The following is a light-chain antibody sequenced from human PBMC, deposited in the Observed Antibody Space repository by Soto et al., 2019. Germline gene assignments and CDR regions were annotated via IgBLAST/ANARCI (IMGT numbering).Light chain of an antibody. CDR3: QQYNYWPPRT. J-gene: IGKJ1*01. CDR2: GAT. CDR1: QSVSSSY. Sequence: DIVLTQSPDSLSLSPGERATLSCRAIQSVSSSYLAWYQHKPGQAPRLLIHGATTRATGIPGRFSGSGSGTEFTLTISSLQSEDIAVYYCQQYNYWPPRTFGQGTKVDIK. V-gene: IGKV3-15*01.